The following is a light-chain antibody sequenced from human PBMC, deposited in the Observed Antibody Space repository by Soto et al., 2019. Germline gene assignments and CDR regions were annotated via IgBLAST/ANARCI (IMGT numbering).Light chain of an antibody. CDR2: LKSDGSH. Sequence: QLELTQSPSASASLGASVKLTCTLSSGHSSYTIAWHQQRPEKGPRYLMRLKSDGSHNKGDGIPDRFSGSSSGAERYLTISSLQSEDEADYYCQAWGTGIVVFGGGTKLTVL. V-gene: IGLV4-69*01. J-gene: IGLJ2*01. CDR1: SGHSSYT. CDR3: QAWGTGIVV.